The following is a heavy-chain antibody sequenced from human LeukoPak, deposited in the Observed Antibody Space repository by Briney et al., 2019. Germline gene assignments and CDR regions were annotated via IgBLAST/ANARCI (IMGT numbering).Heavy chain of an antibody. V-gene: IGHV3-74*01. CDR2: INSDGSST. CDR3: ARGVGYCSSTSCYWWFDP. Sequence: GGSLRLSCAASGFTFSSYWMHWVRQAPGKGLVWVSRINSDGSSTSYADSGKGRFTISRDNAKNTLYLQMNSLRAEDTAVYYCARGVGYCSSTSCYWWFDPWGQGTLVTVSS. D-gene: IGHD2-2*01. CDR1: GFTFSSYW. J-gene: IGHJ5*02.